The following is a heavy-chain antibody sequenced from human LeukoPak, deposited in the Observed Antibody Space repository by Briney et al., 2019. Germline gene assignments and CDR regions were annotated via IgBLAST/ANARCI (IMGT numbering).Heavy chain of an antibody. CDR3: ARDNSMHERGWWFDP. CDR2: ISAYNGNT. D-gene: IGHD4-23*01. J-gene: IGHJ5*02. V-gene: IGHV1-18*01. CDR1: AYTSTSYG. Sequence: ASVKVSSKASAYTSTSYGISWVRQAPGQGLEWMGWISAYNGNTNYTQKLQGRVTMTTDTSTTTDYMELSSLKSDDTAVYYCARDNSMHERGWWFDPWGQGTLVTVSS.